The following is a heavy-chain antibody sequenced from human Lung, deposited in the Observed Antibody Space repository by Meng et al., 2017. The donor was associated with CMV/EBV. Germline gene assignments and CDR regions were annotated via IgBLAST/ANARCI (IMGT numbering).Heavy chain of an antibody. V-gene: IGHV3-23*01. CDR3: AKGVTSGAPYRAFDL. CDR1: GFSFSTFT. J-gene: IGHJ3*01. CDR2: FDVNGGAT. D-gene: IGHD2-15*01. Sequence: GEXXTISCAASGFSFSTFTMGWVRQAPGKGLEWVSTFDVNGGATFYSDSVKGRFTISRDTSENTLYLQMNSLRVDDTALYYCAKGVTSGAPYRAFDLLVKGTXVTVSS.